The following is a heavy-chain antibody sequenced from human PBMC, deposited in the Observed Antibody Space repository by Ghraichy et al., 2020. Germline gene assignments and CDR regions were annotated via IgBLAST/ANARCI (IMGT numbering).Heavy chain of an antibody. V-gene: IGHV3-30*03. CDR3: VAEVGPKSFDS. CDR1: GFSFRSHA. J-gene: IGHJ4*02. D-gene: IGHD1-26*01. CDR2: ISYDGSDK. Sequence: GGSLRLSCAASGFSFRSHAMHWVRQAPGKGLEWVALISYDGSDKLYADSVKDRFTISRDNSKNTLSLQMTSLRAEDTAVYYCVAEVGPKSFDSWGQGSLVTVSS.